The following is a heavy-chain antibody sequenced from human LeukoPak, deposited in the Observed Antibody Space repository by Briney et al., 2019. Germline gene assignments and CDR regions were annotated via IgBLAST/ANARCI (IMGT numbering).Heavy chain of an antibody. D-gene: IGHD3-10*01. J-gene: IGHJ3*02. CDR3: ARPRFGELNAFDI. Sequence: PSETLSLTCAAYGGSFSGYYWSWIRQPPGKGLEWIGEINHSGSTNYNPALKSRVTISVDTSKNQFSLKLSSVTAADTAVCYCARPRFGELNAFDIWGQGTMVTVSS. CDR2: INHSGST. V-gene: IGHV4-34*01. CDR1: GGSFSGYY.